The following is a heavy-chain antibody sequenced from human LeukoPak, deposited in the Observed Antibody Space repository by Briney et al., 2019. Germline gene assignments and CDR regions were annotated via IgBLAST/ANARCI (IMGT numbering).Heavy chain of an antibody. D-gene: IGHD5-18*01. CDR3: ARGRRGYSYGCNDY. J-gene: IGHJ4*02. Sequence: ASVKVSCKASGYTFTSYDINWVRQATGQGLEWMGWMNPNSGNTGYAQKFQGRVTMTRNTSTSTAYMELSSLRPEDTAVYYCARGRRGYSYGCNDYWGQGTLVTVSS. V-gene: IGHV1-8*01. CDR1: GYTFTSYD. CDR2: MNPNSGNT.